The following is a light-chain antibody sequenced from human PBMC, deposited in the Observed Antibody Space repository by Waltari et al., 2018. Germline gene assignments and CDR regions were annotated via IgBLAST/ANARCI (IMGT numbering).Light chain of an antibody. Sequence: QSALTQPPSVSGSPGQSVTISCTATSSDVGNYNRVSWYQQSPGTAPKLMIYDVTNRPSGVPGRFSGSKSGNTASLTISGLQAEDEADYYCSSPTTSITWVFGGGTKLTVL. V-gene: IGLV2-18*02. CDR3: SSPTTSITWV. CDR2: DVT. CDR1: SSDVGNYNR. J-gene: IGLJ3*02.